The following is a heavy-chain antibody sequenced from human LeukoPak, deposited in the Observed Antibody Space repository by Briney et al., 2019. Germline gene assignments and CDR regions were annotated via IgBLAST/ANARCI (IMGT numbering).Heavy chain of an antibody. D-gene: IGHD2-2*01. CDR2: IRQDGSEK. CDR3: AKYQALCFDS. Sequence: QAGGSLRLSCAASGFTFSNYWMSWVRQAPGKGLEWVANIRQDGSEKYYVDSVKGRFTISRDNAKSSLYLHMNSLRAEDTAVYYCAKYQALCFDSWGQGTLVTVSS. V-gene: IGHV3-7*05. J-gene: IGHJ4*02. CDR1: GFTFSNYW.